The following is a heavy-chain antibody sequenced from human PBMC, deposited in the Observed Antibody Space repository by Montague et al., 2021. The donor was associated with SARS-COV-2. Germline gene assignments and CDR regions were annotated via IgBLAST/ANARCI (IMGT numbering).Heavy chain of an antibody. CDR3: ARDFLGFGEYYYYYGMDV. CDR1: GFTFSSYS. D-gene: IGHD3-10*01. V-gene: IGHV3-21*01. J-gene: IGHJ6*02. CDR2: ISSSSYI. Sequence: SLRLSCAASGFTFSSYSMNWVRQAPGKGLEWVSSISSSSYIYYADSVKGRFTISRDNAKNSLYLQMNSLRAEDTAVYYCARDFLGFGEYYYYYGMDVWGQGTTVTVSS.